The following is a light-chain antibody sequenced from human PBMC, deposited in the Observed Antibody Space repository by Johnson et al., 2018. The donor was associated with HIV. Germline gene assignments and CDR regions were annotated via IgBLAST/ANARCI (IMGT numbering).Light chain of an antibody. V-gene: IGLV1-51*02. Sequence: QSVLTQPPSVSAAPGQKVTISCSGSSSNIGNNYVSWYRQLPGTAPKLLIYENNKRPSGIPDRFSGSKSGTSATLGITGLQTGDEADYYCGTWDSSLRKVFRAGTNVTVL. CDR1: SSNIGNNY. CDR3: GTWDSSLRKV. CDR2: ENN. J-gene: IGLJ1*01.